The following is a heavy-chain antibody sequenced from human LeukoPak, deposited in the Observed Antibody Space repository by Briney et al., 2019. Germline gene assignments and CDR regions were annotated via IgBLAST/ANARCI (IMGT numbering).Heavy chain of an antibody. J-gene: IGHJ3*02. Sequence: PSETLSLTCTVSGGSISSYYRSWIRQPPGKGLEWIGDIYYTGSTNYNPSLKSRVTISVDKSKNKFSLKLNSVTAADTAVYYCARTGCDSTTCPRKGAFDIWGQGTMVTVSS. V-gene: IGHV4-59*12. CDR1: GGSISSYY. CDR2: IYYTGST. CDR3: ARTGCDSTTCPRKGAFDI. D-gene: IGHD2-2*01.